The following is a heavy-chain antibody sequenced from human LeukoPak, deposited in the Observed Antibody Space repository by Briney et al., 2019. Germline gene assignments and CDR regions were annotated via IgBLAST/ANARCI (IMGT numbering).Heavy chain of an antibody. V-gene: IGHV3-48*04. J-gene: IGHJ6*02. CDR2: ISSSSSTI. D-gene: IGHD3-10*01. CDR3: ARDRRPHYGSGSYGMDV. CDR1: GFTFSSYS. Sequence: PGGSLRLSCAASGFTFSSYSTNWVRQAPGKGLEWVSYISSSSSTIYYADSVKGRFTISRDNAKNSLYLQMNSLRAEDTAVYYCARDRRPHYGSGSYGMDVWGQGTTVTVSS.